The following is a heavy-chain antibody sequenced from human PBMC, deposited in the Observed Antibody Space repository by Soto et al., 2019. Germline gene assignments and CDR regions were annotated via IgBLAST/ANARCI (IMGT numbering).Heavy chain of an antibody. CDR3: ARGIYDYIWGSYRYRSSPDAFDI. J-gene: IGHJ3*02. V-gene: IGHV1-18*01. CDR2: ISAYNGNT. D-gene: IGHD3-16*02. CDR1: GYTFTSYG. Sequence: ASVKVSCKASGYTFTSYGISWVRQAPGQGLEWMGWISAYNGNTNYAQKLQGRVTMTTDTSTSTAYMELRSLRSDDTAVYYCARGIYDYIWGSYRYRSSPDAFDIWGQGTMVTVSS.